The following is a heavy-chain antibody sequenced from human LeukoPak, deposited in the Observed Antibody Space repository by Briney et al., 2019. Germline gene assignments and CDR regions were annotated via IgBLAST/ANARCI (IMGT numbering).Heavy chain of an antibody. D-gene: IGHD3-22*01. V-gene: IGHV4-34*01. CDR3: ARHGIYDSSYNWFDP. J-gene: IGHJ5*02. CDR2: INHSGST. Sequence: KPSETLSLTCAVYGGSFSGYYWSWIRQPPGKGLEWIGEINHSGSTNYNPSLKSRVTISVDTSKNQFSLKLSSVTAADTAVYYCARHGIYDSSYNWFDPWGQGTLVTVSS. CDR1: GGSFSGYY.